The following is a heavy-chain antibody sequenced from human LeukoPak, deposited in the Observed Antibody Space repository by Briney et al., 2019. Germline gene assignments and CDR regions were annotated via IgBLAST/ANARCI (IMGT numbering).Heavy chain of an antibody. Sequence: PGGSLRLSCAASGFTFSTYGMHWVRQASGKGLGWVGRIRSKANSYATAYAASVKGRFTISRDDSKNTAYLQMNSLKTEDTAVYYCTSLLQYGYWGQGTLVTVSS. CDR1: GFTFSTYG. J-gene: IGHJ4*02. V-gene: IGHV3-73*01. CDR3: TSLLQYGY. D-gene: IGHD4-11*01. CDR2: IRSKANSYAT.